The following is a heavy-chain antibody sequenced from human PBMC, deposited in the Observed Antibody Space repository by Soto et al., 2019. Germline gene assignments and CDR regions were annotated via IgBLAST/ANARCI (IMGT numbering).Heavy chain of an antibody. V-gene: IGHV1-69*13. D-gene: IGHD6-13*01. J-gene: IGHJ6*01. CDR1: GGTFSSYA. CDR2: IIPIFGTA. Sequence: ASVKVSCKASGGTFSSYAISGVRQAPGQGLEWMGGIIPIFGTANYAQKFQGRVTITADEATSTAYMELSSLRSADTAVYYCASDWQQMVRRAYYYYGMDVWGQGTTVTVSS. CDR3: ASDWQQMVRRAYYYYGMDV.